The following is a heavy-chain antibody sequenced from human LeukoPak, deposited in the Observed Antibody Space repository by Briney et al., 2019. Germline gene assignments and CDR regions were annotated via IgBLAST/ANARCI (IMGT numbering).Heavy chain of an antibody. D-gene: IGHD2-2*01. Sequence: PGESLRLSCAASGFTFSGSGMHWVRQAPGKGLEWVAFIRYHGSDKFYADSVKGRFTISRDNPKNTLYLQMNSLRPEDTSVYYCARSPTSWYFDYWGQGALVTVSS. J-gene: IGHJ4*02. CDR2: IRYHGSDK. CDR3: ARSPTSWYFDY. CDR1: GFTFSGSG. V-gene: IGHV3-30*02.